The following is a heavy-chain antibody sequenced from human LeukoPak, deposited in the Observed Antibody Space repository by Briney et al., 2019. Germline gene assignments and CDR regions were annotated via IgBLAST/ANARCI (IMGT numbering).Heavy chain of an antibody. CDR3: AKWELVGRSGTTAVDY. D-gene: IGHD1-1*01. CDR2: ISYDGSNK. V-gene: IGHV3-30*18. CDR1: GFTFSSYG. J-gene: IGHJ4*02. Sequence: PGRSLRLSCAASGFTFSSYGMHWVRQAPGKGLEWVAVISYDGSNKYYADSVKGRFTISRDNSKNTLYLQMNSLRAGDTAVYYCAKWELVGRSGTTAVDYWGQGTLVTVSS.